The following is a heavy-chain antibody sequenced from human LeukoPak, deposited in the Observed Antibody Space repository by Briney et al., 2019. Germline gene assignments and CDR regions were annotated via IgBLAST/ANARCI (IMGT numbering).Heavy chain of an antibody. J-gene: IGHJ3*02. V-gene: IGHV4-39*01. CDR1: GGSISSIRYY. CDR3: ASSSYYDSNDPDDAFDI. D-gene: IGHD3-22*01. Sequence: PSETLALTCTVSGGSISSIRYYWGWIRQPPGKGLDGIGIICYSWSTYYNPSLKSRSTISRDTSKNQFSLKVSSVTAADTDVYYCASSSYYDSNDPDDAFDIWGQGTMVTV. CDR2: ICYSWST.